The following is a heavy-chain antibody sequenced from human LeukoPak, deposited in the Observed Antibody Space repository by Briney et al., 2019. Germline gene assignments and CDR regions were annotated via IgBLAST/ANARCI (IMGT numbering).Heavy chain of an antibody. CDR1: GFTFSDYS. Sequence: PGGSLRLSCAASGFTFSDYSISWVRQAPGKGLEWVSSISSSSYYIYYADSVKGRFTISRDNAKNSLYLQMNSLRAEDTAVYYCARGRDGSQSPIDDWGQGTLVTVSS. J-gene: IGHJ4*02. V-gene: IGHV3-21*01. CDR3: ARGRDGSQSPIDD. CDR2: ISSSSYYI. D-gene: IGHD5-24*01.